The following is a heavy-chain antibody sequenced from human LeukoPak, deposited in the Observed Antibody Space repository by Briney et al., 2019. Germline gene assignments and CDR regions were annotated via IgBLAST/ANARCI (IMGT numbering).Heavy chain of an antibody. CDR3: AGGGDSFDY. D-gene: IGHD2-21*02. CDR1: GDSISSYY. Sequence: PSETLSLTCTVSGDSISSYYWSWIRQPPGKGLEWIGYIYYSGSTNYNPSLKSRVTISVDTSKNQFSLKLSSVTAADTAVYYCAGGGDSFDYWGQGTLVTVSS. J-gene: IGHJ4*02. CDR2: IYYSGST. V-gene: IGHV4-59*08.